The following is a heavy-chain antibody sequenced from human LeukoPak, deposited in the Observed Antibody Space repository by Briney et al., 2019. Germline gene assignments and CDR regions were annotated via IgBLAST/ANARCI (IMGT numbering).Heavy chain of an antibody. CDR3: ARAPPRGGVTSSNAARGDY. J-gene: IGHJ4*02. Sequence: ASVKVSCKASGYTFTGYYIHWVRQAPGQGLEWMGWINPNSGGTNYAQKFQGRVTMTRDTSISTAYMELSRLRSDDTAVYYCARAPPRGGVTSSNAARGDYWGQGTLVTVSS. CDR2: INPNSGGT. CDR1: GYTFTGYY. D-gene: IGHD2-21*02. V-gene: IGHV1-2*02.